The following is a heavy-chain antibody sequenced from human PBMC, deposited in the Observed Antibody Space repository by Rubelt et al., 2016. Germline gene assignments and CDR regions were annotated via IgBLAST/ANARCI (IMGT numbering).Heavy chain of an antibody. J-gene: IGHJ4*02. CDR3: AREGGLDY. D-gene: IGHD3-16*01. CDR2: VYSGGTT. Sequence: EVQLVESGGGVIQPGGSLRLSCAVSGFSVTTNEMSWVRQTPGEGLEWISVVYSGGTTYYADSVKGRFSISRDNAKNSLYLQMNSLRDEDTAIYYCAREGGLDYWGQGTLVTVSS. V-gene: IGHV3-53*01. CDR1: GFSVTTNE.